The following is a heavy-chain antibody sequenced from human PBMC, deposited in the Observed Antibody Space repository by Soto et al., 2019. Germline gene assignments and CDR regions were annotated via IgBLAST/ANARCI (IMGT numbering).Heavy chain of an antibody. D-gene: IGHD3-9*01. J-gene: IGHJ4*02. CDR2: IYNSGST. CDR3: ARGRYFDWKTFDY. CDR1: GGSISSGGYY. Sequence: SETLSLTCTVSGGSISSGGYYWSWIRQHPGKGLEWIGYIYNSGSTYYNPSLKSRVTISVDTSKNQFSPKLSSVTAADTAVYYCARGRYFDWKTFDYWGQGTLVTVSS. V-gene: IGHV4-31*03.